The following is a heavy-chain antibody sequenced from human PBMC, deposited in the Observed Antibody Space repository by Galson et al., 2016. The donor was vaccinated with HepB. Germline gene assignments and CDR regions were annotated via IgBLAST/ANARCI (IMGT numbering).Heavy chain of an antibody. D-gene: IGHD6-19*01. J-gene: IGHJ4*02. V-gene: IGHV3-23*01. CDR1: GFTLAGNG. CDR3: AKEISVAGVNGLPSDY. Sequence: SLRLSCAASGFTLAGNGMTWARQAPGKGLEWVSDIGGSDGYTYYADSVKGRFTISRDNSKNIVYLQMNSLRAEDTAIYYCAKEISVAGVNGLPSDYWGQGTLVTVSS. CDR2: IGGSDGYT.